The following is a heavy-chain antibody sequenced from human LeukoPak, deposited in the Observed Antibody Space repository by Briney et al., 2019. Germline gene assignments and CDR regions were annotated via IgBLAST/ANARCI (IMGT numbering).Heavy chain of an antibody. J-gene: IGHJ4*02. V-gene: IGHV3-30-3*01. CDR2: ISYDGSNK. D-gene: IGHD3-22*01. CDR3: ATHDSSGPEGGY. CDR1: GFTFSSYA. Sequence: PGRSLRLSCAASGFTFSSYAMHWVRQVPGKGLEWVAVISYDGSNKYYADSVKGRFTISRDNSKNTLYLQMNSLRAEDTAVYYCATHDSSGPEGGYWGQGTLVTVSS.